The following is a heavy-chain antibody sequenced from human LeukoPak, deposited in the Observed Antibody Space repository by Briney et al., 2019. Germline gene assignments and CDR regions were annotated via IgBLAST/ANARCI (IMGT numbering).Heavy chain of an antibody. Sequence: GESLKISCKGSGYSFTSYWIGWVRQMPGKGLEWMGIIYPGDSDPRYSPSFQGQVTMSADKSISTAYLQWSSLKASDTAMYYCARTLYGSGSYSXDYXGQGTXVTVSS. CDR3: ARTLYGSGSYSXDY. D-gene: IGHD3-10*01. V-gene: IGHV5-51*01. J-gene: IGHJ4*02. CDR1: GYSFTSYW. CDR2: IYPGDSDP.